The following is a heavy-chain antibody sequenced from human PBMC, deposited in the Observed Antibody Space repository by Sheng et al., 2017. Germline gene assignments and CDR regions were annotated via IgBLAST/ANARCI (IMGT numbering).Heavy chain of an antibody. J-gene: IGHJ3*02. V-gene: IGHV3-21*01. Sequence: EVQLVESGGGLVKPGGSLRLSCAASGFTFSSYSMNWVRQAPGKGLEWVSSISSSSSYIYYADSVKGRFTISRDNAKNSLYLQMNSLRAEDTAVYYCARRVGWTYDAFDIWGQGTMVTVSS. D-gene: IGHD1-26*01. CDR2: ISSSSSYI. CDR3: ARRVGWTYDAFDI. CDR1: GFTFSSYS.